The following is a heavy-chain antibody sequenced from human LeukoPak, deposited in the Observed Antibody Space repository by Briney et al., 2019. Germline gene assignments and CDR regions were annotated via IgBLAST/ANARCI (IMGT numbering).Heavy chain of an antibody. CDR3: ARAYCGGDCYTDY. D-gene: IGHD2-21*01. V-gene: IGHV4-61*02. J-gene: IGHJ4*02. CDR1: GGSISSGSYY. Sequence: SSETLSLTCTVSGGSISSGSYYWSWIRQPAGKGLEWIGRIYTSGSTNYNPSLKSRVTISVDTSKNQFSLKLSSVTAADTAVYYCARAYCGGDCYTDYWGQGTLVTVSS. CDR2: IYTSGST.